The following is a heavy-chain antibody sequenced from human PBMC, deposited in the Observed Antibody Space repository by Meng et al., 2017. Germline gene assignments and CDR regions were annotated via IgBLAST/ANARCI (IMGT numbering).Heavy chain of an antibody. Sequence: GESLKISCAASGFTVSSNYMSWVRQAPGKGLEWVSVIYSGGSTYYADSVKGRFTISRDNSKNTLYLQMNSLRAEDTAVYYCARLYSSGWISGTYWYFDLWGRGTLVTVSS. CDR1: GFTVSSNY. J-gene: IGHJ2*01. V-gene: IGHV3-53*01. D-gene: IGHD6-19*01. CDR2: IYSGGST. CDR3: ARLYSSGWISGTYWYFDL.